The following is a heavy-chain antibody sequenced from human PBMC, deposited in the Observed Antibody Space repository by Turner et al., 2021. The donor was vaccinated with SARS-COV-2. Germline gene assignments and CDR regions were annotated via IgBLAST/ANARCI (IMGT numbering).Heavy chain of an antibody. J-gene: IGHJ6*02. V-gene: IGHV4-59*08. CDR3: ARHQGSTSGYDHGMNV. CDR1: GGSISSKS. Sequence: QVQLQESGPGLVRPSETLSLTCTVSGGSISSKSWSWIRQSPERGLEWIGYFYKIGSIDYNPTLRSRVTISVDTSKNQLSLNLISMTAADTAVYYCARHQGSTSGYDHGMNVWGQGTAVIVSS. CDR2: FYKIGSI. D-gene: IGHD1-1*01.